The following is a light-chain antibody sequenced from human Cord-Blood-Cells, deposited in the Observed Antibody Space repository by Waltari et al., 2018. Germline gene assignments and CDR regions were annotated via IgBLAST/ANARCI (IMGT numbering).Light chain of an antibody. CDR2: GAS. V-gene: IGKV3-15*01. CDR1: QSVSRN. J-gene: IGKJ2*01. Sequence: EIVMTQSPATLPVSPGERAILSCRASQSVSRNLAWYQQKPGQAPRLLIYGASTRATGIPARFSGSGSGTEFTLTISSLQSEDFAVYYCQQYNNWPDTFGQGTKLEIK. CDR3: QQYNNWPDT.